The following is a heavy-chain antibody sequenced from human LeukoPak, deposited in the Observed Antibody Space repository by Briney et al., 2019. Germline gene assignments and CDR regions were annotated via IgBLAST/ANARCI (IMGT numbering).Heavy chain of an antibody. CDR3: AKGHSGWYEDWFDP. D-gene: IGHD6-19*01. Sequence: GGSLRLSCAASGLTFSSYAMSWVRQAPGKGLEWVPAISGSGGSTYYADSVKGRFTISRDNSKNTLYLQMNSLRAEDTAVYYCAKGHSGWYEDWFDPWGQGTLVTASS. J-gene: IGHJ5*02. V-gene: IGHV3-23*01. CDR1: GLTFSSYA. CDR2: ISGSGGST.